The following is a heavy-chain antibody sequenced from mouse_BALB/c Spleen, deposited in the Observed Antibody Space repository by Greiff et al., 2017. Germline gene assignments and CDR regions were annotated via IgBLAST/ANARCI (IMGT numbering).Heavy chain of an antibody. D-gene: IGHD2-14*01. J-gene: IGHJ4*01. V-gene: IGHV7-3*02. Sequence: EVKLMESGGGLVQPGGSLRLSCATSGFTFTDYYMSWVRQPPGKALEWLGFIRNKANGYTTEYSASVKGRFTISRDNSQSILYLQMNTLRAEDSATYYCARAYYRYDEAMDYWGQGTSVTVSS. CDR3: ARAYYRYDEAMDY. CDR2: IRNKANGYTT. CDR1: GFTFTDYY.